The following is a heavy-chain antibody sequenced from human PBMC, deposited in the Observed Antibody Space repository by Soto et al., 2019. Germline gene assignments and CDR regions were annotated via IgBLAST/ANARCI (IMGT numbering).Heavy chain of an antibody. V-gene: IGHV3-21*01. CDR1: GFTFSSYS. Sequence: PGGSLRLSCAASGFTFSSYSMNWVRQAPGKGLEWVSSISRSSSYIYYADSVKGRFTISRDNAKNSLYLQMNSLRAEDTAVYYCARVPLIHPPGYQPNNWFDPWGQGTLVTVSS. CDR3: ARVPLIHPPGYQPNNWFDP. J-gene: IGHJ5*02. CDR2: ISRSSSYI. D-gene: IGHD5-18*01.